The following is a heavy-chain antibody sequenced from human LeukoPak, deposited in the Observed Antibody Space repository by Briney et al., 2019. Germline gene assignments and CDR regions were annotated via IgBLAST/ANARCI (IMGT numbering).Heavy chain of an antibody. CDR3: ARGYYDSSGYYFDY. D-gene: IGHD3-22*01. CDR2: INHSGST. J-gene: IGHJ4*02. V-gene: IGHV4-34*01. Sequence: SETLSLTCAVYGGSFSGYYWSWIRQPPGKGLEWIGEINHSGSTNYNPSLKSRVTISVDTSKNQFSLKLSSVTAADTAVYYCARGYYDSSGYYFDYWGQGTLVTVSS. CDR1: GGSFSGYY.